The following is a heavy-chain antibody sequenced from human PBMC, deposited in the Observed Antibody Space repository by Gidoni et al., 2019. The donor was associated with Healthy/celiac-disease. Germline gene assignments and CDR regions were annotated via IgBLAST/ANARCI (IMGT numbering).Heavy chain of an antibody. CDR2: IIPIFGTA. V-gene: IGHV1-69*01. D-gene: IGHD1-26*01. Sequence: QVQLVQSGAEVKKPGSSVKVSCKASGGPFSSYAILWVRQAPGQGLEWMGGIIPIFGTANYAQKFQGSVTITADEATSTAYMELSSLRSEDTAVYYCAREGSSGSHTIFDYWGQGTLVTVSS. J-gene: IGHJ4*02. CDR1: GGPFSSYA. CDR3: AREGSSGSHTIFDY.